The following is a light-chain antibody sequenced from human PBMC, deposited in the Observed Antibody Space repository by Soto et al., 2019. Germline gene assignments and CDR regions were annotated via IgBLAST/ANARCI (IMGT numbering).Light chain of an antibody. CDR1: QSVSSY. J-gene: IGKJ1*01. CDR2: GAS. Sequence: EIVLTQSPATLSLSPGERATLSRRASQSVSSYLAWYQQKPGQAPRLLIYGASSRATSIPDRFSGSGSGTDFTLTISRLEPEDFAVYYCQQYGSSLWTFGQGTKVDIK. CDR3: QQYGSSLWT. V-gene: IGKV3-20*01.